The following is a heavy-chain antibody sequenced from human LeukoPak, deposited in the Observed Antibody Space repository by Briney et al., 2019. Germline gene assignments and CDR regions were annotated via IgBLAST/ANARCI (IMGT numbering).Heavy chain of an antibody. CDR2: ISYDGSNK. D-gene: IGHD3-3*01. V-gene: IGHV3-30-3*01. CDR1: GFTFSSYA. CDR3: ARDWSGDDY. Sequence: TGRSLRLSCAASGFTFSSYAMHWVRQAPGKGLEWVAVISYDGSNKYYADSVKGRFTISRDNSKNTLYLQMNSLRPEDTALYYCARDWSGDDYWGQGTLVTVSS. J-gene: IGHJ4*02.